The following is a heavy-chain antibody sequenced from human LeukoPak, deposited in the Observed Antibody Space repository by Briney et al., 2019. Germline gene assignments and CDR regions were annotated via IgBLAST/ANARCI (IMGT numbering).Heavy chain of an antibody. CDR3: ARDTCEPLLIDF. J-gene: IGHJ4*02. CDR1: GFSFSRYA. CDR2: INSGSSDI. D-gene: IGHD2-15*01. V-gene: IGHV3-21*05. Sequence: PGGSLRLSCAASGFSFSRYAMNWVRQAPGKGLEWVSYINSGSSDILYADSVRGRFTISRDNAKNSLYLQMNSLRAEDTGVYYCARDTCEPLLIDFWGQGTLVTVSS.